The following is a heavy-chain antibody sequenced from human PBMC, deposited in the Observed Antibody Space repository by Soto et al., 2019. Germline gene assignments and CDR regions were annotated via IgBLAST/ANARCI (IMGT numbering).Heavy chain of an antibody. D-gene: IGHD6-13*01. Sequence: GGSLRLSCAASGFTFSDYYMSWIRQAPGKGLEWVSYISSSSSYTNYADSVRGRFTISRDNAKNSLYLQMNSLRAEDTAVYYCARGGYSSSLTFDPWGQGTLVTVSS. V-gene: IGHV3-11*06. CDR1: GFTFSDYY. CDR2: ISSSSSYT. J-gene: IGHJ5*02. CDR3: ARGGYSSSLTFDP.